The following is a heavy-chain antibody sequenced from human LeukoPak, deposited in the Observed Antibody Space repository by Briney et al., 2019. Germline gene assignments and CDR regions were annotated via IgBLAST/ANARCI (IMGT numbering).Heavy chain of an antibody. D-gene: IGHD5-18*01. CDR3: AREEEIQLWPKGYMDV. CDR2: IYTSGST. CDR1: GGSISSYY. V-gene: IGHV4-4*07. J-gene: IGHJ6*03. Sequence: SETLSLTCTVSGGSISSYYWSWIRQPAGKGLEWIGRIYTSGSTNYNPSLKSRVTMSVDTSKNQFSLKLSSVTAADTAVYYCAREEEIQLWPKGYMDVSGKGTTVTVSS.